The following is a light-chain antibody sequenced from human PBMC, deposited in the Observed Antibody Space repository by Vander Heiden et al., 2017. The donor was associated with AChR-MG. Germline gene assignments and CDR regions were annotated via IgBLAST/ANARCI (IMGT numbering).Light chain of an antibody. J-gene: IGKJ1*01. CDR2: AAS. CDR3: QQCYSTPRT. CDR1: QSISNY. Sequence: DIQMTQSPSSLSASVGDRVTITCRASQSISNYLNWYQQKPGKAPKILMSAASSLQSGVPSRFSGSGSGTDFTLTISSLQPEDFATYYCQQCYSTPRTFGQGTRVEIK. V-gene: IGKV1-39*01.